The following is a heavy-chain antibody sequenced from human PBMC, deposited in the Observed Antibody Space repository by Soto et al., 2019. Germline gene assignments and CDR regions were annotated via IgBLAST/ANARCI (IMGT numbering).Heavy chain of an antibody. J-gene: IGHJ4*02. CDR3: ARDTDYGSGSPDTGLFDY. D-gene: IGHD3-10*01. V-gene: IGHV1-69*13. CDR2: IIPIFSTA. CDR1: GGTFSSYA. Sequence: SVKVSCKASGGTFSSYAISWVRQAPGQVLEWMGGIIPIFSTANYAQKFQGRVTITADESTSTAYMELSSLRSEDTAVYYCARDTDYGSGSPDTGLFDYWGQGTLVNVSS.